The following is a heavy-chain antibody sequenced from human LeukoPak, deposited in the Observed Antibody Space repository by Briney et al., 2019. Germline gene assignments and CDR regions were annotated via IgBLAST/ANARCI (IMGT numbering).Heavy chain of an antibody. D-gene: IGHD6-13*01. V-gene: IGHV4-39*01. J-gene: IGHJ4*02. Sequence: SETLSLTCTVSGGSISSSSYYWGWIRQPPGKGLEWIGSIYYSGSTYYNPSLKSRVTISVDTSKNQFSLKLSSVTAADTAVYYCARHKAPRVHSSSWYPPDYWGQGTLVTVSS. CDR2: IYYSGST. CDR3: ARHKAPRVHSSSWYPPDY. CDR1: GGSISSSSYY.